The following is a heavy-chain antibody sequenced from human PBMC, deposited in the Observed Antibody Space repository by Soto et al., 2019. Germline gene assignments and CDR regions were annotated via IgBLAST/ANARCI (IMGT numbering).Heavy chain of an antibody. D-gene: IGHD5-18*01. CDR2: ISAYNGNT. V-gene: IGHV1-18*01. CDR3: AKLYSYGYRADAFGT. CDR1: GYTFTSYG. Sequence: ASVKVSCKASGYTFTSYGISWVRQAPGQGLEWMGWISAYNGNTNYAQKLQGRVTMTTDTSTSTAYMELRSLRSDDTAVYYCAKLYSYGYRADAFGTWGQGTMVT. J-gene: IGHJ3*02.